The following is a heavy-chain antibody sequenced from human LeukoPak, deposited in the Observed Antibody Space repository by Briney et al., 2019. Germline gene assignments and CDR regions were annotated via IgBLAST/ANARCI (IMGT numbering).Heavy chain of an antibody. CDR3: ARGRPYRDAFDI. J-gene: IGHJ3*02. D-gene: IGHD1-26*01. V-gene: IGHV3-7*01. CDR2: IKQDGSEK. CDR1: GFTFSSHW. Sequence: GGSLRLSCAASGFTFSSHWMSWVRQAPGKGLEWVANIKQDGSEKYYVDSVKGRFTISRDNAKNSLYLQMNGLRAEDTAVYYCARGRPYRDAFDIWGQGTMVTVSS.